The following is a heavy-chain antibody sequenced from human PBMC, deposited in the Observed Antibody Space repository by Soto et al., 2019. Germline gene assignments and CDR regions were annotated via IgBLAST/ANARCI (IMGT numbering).Heavy chain of an antibody. D-gene: IGHD3-3*01. J-gene: IGHJ5*02. CDR3: ATRITVFGLLIPPFDP. CDR1: GGSFSDYS. V-gene: IGHV4-34*01. Sequence: SETLSLTCAVYGGSFSDYSWSWIRQPPGKGLAWIGEISHSGGSNYNPSLKSRVTISVDTSKNQFSLRLSSVTAADTAIYYCATRITVFGLLIPPFDPWGQGTQVTVSS. CDR2: ISHSGGS.